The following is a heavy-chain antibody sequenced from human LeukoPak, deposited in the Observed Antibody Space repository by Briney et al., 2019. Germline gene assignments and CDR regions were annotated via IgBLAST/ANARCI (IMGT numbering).Heavy chain of an antibody. CDR1: GFTFSSYS. V-gene: IGHV3-21*01. CDR2: ISSRSSYI. CDR3: ARGYCTNGVCYPCDY. J-gene: IGHJ4*02. D-gene: IGHD2-8*01. Sequence: GGTLRLSCAVSGFTFSSYSMNWVRHAPAKGLERVSSISSRSSYIYNADLVKGRFTISRDNAKNSLYLQMNSLRAEDTAVYYCARGYCTNGVCYPCDYWGQGTLVTVSS.